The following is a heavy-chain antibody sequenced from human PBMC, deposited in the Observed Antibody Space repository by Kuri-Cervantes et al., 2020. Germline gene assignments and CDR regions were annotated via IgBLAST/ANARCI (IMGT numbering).Heavy chain of an antibody. Sequence: GSLRLSCAASGFTFSDYYMSWIRQAPGKGLEWVSYISSSGSTIYYADSVKGRFTISRDNAKNSLYLQMYSLRAEDTAVYYCARICKGSWYYYNIPQTHYYYYMDVWGKGTTVTVSS. CDR1: GFTFSDYY. CDR3: ARICKGSWYYYNIPQTHYYYYMDV. V-gene: IGHV3-11*01. J-gene: IGHJ6*03. D-gene: IGHD6-13*01. CDR2: ISSSGSTI.